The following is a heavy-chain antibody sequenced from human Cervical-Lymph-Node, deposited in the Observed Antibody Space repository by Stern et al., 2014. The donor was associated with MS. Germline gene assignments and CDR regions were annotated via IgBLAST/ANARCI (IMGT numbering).Heavy chain of an antibody. V-gene: IGHV3-33*06. Sequence: QVQLVESGGGVVQPGRSLRLSCAASGFTFSSYGMHWVRQAPGKGLEWVALIWYDGSNKYYADSVKGRFIISRDNSKNTLYLQLNSLRAEDTAVYYCAKSSQISTWSVDYWGQGSLVTVSA. J-gene: IGHJ4*02. D-gene: IGHD6-13*01. CDR3: AKSSQISTWSVDY. CDR1: GFTFSSYG. CDR2: IWYDGSNK.